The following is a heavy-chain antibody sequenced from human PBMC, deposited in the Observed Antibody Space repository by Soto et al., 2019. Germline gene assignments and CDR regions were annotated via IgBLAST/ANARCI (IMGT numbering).Heavy chain of an antibody. J-gene: IGHJ4*02. CDR2: ISHSGST. D-gene: IGHD5-18*01. Sequence: QVQLQESGPGLVKPSQTLSPTCTVSGGSISSAAYYWSWIRQHPGKGLEWIGYISHSGSTYYTPSLKSRVIISADTSKNQFSVNLTSVTAADTAVYYCAREYTYGSNFFDCWGQGALVTVSS. CDR3: AREYTYGSNFFDC. V-gene: IGHV4-31*03. CDR1: GGSISSAAYY.